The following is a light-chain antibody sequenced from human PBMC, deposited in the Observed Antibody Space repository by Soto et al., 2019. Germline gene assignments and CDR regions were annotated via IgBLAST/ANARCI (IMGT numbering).Light chain of an antibody. V-gene: IGKV2-28*01. CDR2: LGA. Sequence: EIVMTQSPLSLPVTPGEPASISCKSSQSLLYSDGNNYLDWYLQKPGQSPQLLIRLGANRDSGVPDRVSGSGSGADFTLRISRVEAEDVGVYFCMQALETPLTFGGGTKVEIK. CDR3: MQALETPLT. CDR1: QSLLYSDGNNY. J-gene: IGKJ4*01.